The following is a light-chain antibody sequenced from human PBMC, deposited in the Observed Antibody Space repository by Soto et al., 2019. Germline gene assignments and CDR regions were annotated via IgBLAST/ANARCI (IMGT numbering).Light chain of an antibody. CDR3: HQRYNWPRVT. Sequence: ETGLTQSPGTLSLSPGERATFSCRASQSVGGSSLAWYQQRPGQAPRLLIYDTSKRATGIPARFSGSGSGTDFTLTITSLEPEDFAVYFCHQRYNWPRVTFGQGTRLEIK. CDR1: QSVGGSS. V-gene: IGKV3-11*01. J-gene: IGKJ5*01. CDR2: DTS.